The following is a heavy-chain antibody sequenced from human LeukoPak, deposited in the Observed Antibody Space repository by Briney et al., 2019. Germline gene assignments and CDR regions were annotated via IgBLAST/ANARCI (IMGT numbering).Heavy chain of an antibody. CDR3: ATDIRYSGSYFPDY. V-gene: IGHV1-24*01. Sequence: ASVKLSCTVSGYTLTELSMHWVRQAPGKGLEWVGGFDPEDGETIYAQKFQGRVTMTEDTSTDTAYMELSSLRSEDTAVYYCATDIRYSGSYFPDYWGQGTLVTVSS. CDR1: GYTLTELS. D-gene: IGHD1-26*01. J-gene: IGHJ4*02. CDR2: FDPEDGET.